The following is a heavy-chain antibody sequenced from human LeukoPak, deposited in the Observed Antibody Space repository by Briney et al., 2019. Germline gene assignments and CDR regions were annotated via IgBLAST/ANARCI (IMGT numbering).Heavy chain of an antibody. V-gene: IGHV2-70*11. CDR1: GFSLSTSGMF. CDR3: ARCGRSLSLDY. D-gene: IGHD1-26*01. J-gene: IGHJ4*02. Sequence: SGPALVKPTQTLTLACTFSGFSLSTSGMFVSWIRQPPGKALEWLARIDWDDDKYYSTSLKTRLTISKDTFKNQVVLTMTNMDPVDTATYYCARCGRSLSLDYWGQGTLDTVSS. CDR2: IDWDDDK.